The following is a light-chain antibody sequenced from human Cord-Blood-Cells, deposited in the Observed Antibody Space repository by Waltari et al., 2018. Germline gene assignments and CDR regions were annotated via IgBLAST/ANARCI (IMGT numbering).Light chain of an antibody. CDR3: QQYYSTPLT. Sequence: DIVMTQSPDSLAVSLGERATINCKPSQSVLYSSNHKNYLAWYQQKPGQPPKLLIYWASTRESGVPDLFSGSGSGTDFTLTISSLQAEDVAVYYCQQYYSTPLTFGGGTKVEIK. CDR2: WAS. CDR1: QSVLYSSNHKNY. J-gene: IGKJ4*01. V-gene: IGKV4-1*01.